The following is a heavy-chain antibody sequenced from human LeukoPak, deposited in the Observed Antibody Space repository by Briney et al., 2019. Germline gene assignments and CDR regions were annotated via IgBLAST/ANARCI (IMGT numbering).Heavy chain of an antibody. CDR1: GYTFSSHG. Sequence: ASVKVSCKASGYTFSSHGISWVRQAPGQGLEWMGWISAYNGNTNYAQKFQGRVTITRNTSISTAYMELSSLRSEDTAVYYCAMGFRLISGAFDIWGQGTMVTVSS. J-gene: IGHJ3*02. D-gene: IGHD3-16*01. V-gene: IGHV1-18*01. CDR3: AMGFRLISGAFDI. CDR2: ISAYNGNT.